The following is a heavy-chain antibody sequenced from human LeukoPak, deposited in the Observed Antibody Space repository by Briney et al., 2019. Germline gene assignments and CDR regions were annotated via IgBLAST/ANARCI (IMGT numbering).Heavy chain of an antibody. V-gene: IGHV3-48*01. CDR3: ARAYNWNNPSFDY. CDR2: ISSSSSTI. D-gene: IGHD1-1*01. J-gene: IGHJ4*02. CDR1: GFTFSSYS. Sequence: GGSLRLSCAASGFTFSSYSMNWVRQAPGKGLEWVSYISSSSSTIYYADSVKGRFTISRDNAKNSLYLQMNSLRAEDTAVYYCARAYNWNNPSFDYWGQGTLVAVSS.